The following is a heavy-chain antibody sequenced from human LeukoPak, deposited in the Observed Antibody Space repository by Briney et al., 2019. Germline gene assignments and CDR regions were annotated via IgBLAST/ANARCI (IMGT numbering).Heavy chain of an antibody. CDR3: AKGGDYGRAFDI. Sequence: GGSLRLSCAASGFTFSSYAMSWVRQAPGKGLEWVSGISGSGSSTYYADSVKGRFTISRDNSKNTLYLQMNSLRAEDTAVYYCAKGGDYGRAFDIWGQGTMVTVSS. D-gene: IGHD4-17*01. J-gene: IGHJ3*02. V-gene: IGHV3-23*01. CDR2: ISGSGSST. CDR1: GFTFSSYA.